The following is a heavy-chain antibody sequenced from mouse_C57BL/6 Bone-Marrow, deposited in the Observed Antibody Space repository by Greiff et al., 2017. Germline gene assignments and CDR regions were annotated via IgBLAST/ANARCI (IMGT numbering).Heavy chain of an antibody. J-gene: IGHJ3*01. CDR3: ARGYFWFAD. D-gene: IGHD2-14*01. V-gene: IGHV1-81*01. CDR2: IYPRSGNT. Sequence: VHLVESGAELARPGASVKLSCKASGYTFTSYGISWVQQRTGQGLEWIGEIYPRSGNTYYNEKFKGKATLTADKSSSTAYMELRSLTSEDAAVYCGARGYFWFADWGQGTLVTVSA. CDR1: GYTFTSYG.